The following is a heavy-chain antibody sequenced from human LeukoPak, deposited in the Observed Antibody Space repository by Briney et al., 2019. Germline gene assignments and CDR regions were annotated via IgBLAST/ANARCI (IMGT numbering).Heavy chain of an antibody. CDR2: FDPEDGET. V-gene: IGHV1-24*01. CDR1: GYTLTELS. Sequence: ASVKVSCKVSGYTLTELSMHWVRQAPGKGLEWMGGFDPEDGETIYAQKFQGRVTMTEDTSTDAAYMELSSLRSEDTAVYYCATADCSSTSCYSALDYWGQGTLVTVSS. D-gene: IGHD2-2*01. CDR3: ATADCSSTSCYSALDY. J-gene: IGHJ4*02.